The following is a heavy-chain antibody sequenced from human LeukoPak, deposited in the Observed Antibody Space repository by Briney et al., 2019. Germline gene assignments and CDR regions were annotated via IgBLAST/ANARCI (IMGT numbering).Heavy chain of an antibody. Sequence: PGGSLRLSCAASGFTFSTFAMIWVRQPPGKGLEWVSSISSSSSYIYYADSVKGRFTISRDNAKNSLYLQMNSLRAEDTAVYYCARDISVVTAMRVFGYWGQGTLVTVSS. J-gene: IGHJ4*02. CDR1: GFTFSTFA. V-gene: IGHV3-21*01. D-gene: IGHD2-21*02. CDR3: ARDISVVTAMRVFGY. CDR2: ISSSSSYI.